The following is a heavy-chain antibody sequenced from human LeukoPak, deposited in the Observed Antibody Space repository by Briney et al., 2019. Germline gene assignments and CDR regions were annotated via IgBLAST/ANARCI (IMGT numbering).Heavy chain of an antibody. Sequence: PSETLSLTCTVSGGSISSSSYYWGWIRQPPGKGLEWIGSIYYSGSTYYNPSLKSRVTISVDTSKNQFSLKLSSVTAADTAVYYCARHRRWVRGVDNWFDPWGQGTLVTVSS. CDR3: ARHRRWVRGVDNWFDP. V-gene: IGHV4-39*01. J-gene: IGHJ5*02. D-gene: IGHD3-10*01. CDR1: GGSISSSSYY. CDR2: IYYSGST.